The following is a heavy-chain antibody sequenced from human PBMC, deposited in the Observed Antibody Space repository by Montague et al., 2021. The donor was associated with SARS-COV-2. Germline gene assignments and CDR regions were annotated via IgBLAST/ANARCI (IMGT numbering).Heavy chain of an antibody. D-gene: IGHD1-26*01. CDR1: GVVELRRR. V-gene: IGHV4-34*12. Sequence: SETLSLTCTVSGVVELRRRSEEHTSELQSHHDLVCGLLLEKKNNXNPSLKSRVTISVDTSKNHFSLKLSSVTAADTAVYYCARSGGVYTESYYLEDYYYGMDVWGQGTKVTVSS. CDR2: LLEKKN. J-gene: IGHJ6*02. CDR3: ARSGGVYTESYYLEDYYYGMDV.